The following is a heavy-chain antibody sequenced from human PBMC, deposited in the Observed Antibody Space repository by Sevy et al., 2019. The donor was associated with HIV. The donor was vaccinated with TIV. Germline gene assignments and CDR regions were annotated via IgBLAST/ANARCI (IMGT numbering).Heavy chain of an antibody. Sequence: ASVKVSCEPSGATFNDYYLHWVRQAPGQGLEWMGRIHPKNGGTNYAQKFQGRVTMTSDTYISTTYMELSSLISDDTTMYYCARESRHYSNYDSWGQGTLVTVSS. J-gene: IGHJ4*02. CDR2: IHPKNGGT. D-gene: IGHD4-4*01. CDR3: ARESRHYSNYDS. CDR1: GATFNDYY. V-gene: IGHV1-2*06.